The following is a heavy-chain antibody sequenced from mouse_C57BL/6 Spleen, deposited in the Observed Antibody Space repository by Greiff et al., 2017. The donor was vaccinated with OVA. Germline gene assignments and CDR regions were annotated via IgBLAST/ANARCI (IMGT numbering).Heavy chain of an antibody. CDR1: GFSLSTFGMG. J-gene: IGHJ3*01. CDR2: IWWDADK. CDR3: AQAPDYDYPAY. Sequence: VKLVESGPGILQPSQTLSLSCSFSGFSLSTFGMGVGWIRQPSGSGLEWLAPIWWDADKYYNPALKSRLTISKDTSKNQVFLRNAKVDTADTATYSSAQAPDYDYPAYWGQGTLVTVSA. D-gene: IGHD2-4*01. V-gene: IGHV8-8*01.